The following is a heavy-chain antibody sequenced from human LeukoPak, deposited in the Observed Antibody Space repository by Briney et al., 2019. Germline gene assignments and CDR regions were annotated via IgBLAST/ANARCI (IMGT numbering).Heavy chain of an antibody. CDR2: IYYSGST. CDR1: GGSISSSSYY. CDR3: ARLGGDYGDYGLYFDY. J-gene: IGHJ4*02. V-gene: IGHV4-39*01. D-gene: IGHD4-17*01. Sequence: PSETLSLTYTLPGGSISSSSYYWGWIRRPPGKGLEWIGSIYYSGSTYYNPSLKSRVTISVDTSKNQFSLKLSSVTAADTAVYYCARLGGDYGDYGLYFDYWGQGTLVTVSS.